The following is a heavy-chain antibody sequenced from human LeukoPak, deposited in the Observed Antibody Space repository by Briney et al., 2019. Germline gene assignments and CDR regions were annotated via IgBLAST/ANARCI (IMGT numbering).Heavy chain of an antibody. CDR1: GGSISSYY. CDR2: IYYSGST. CDR3: ARGFRGFGEAVDY. Sequence: NPSETLSLTCTVSGGSISSYYWSWIRQPPGKGLEWIGYIYYSGSTNYNPSLKSRVTISVDTSKNQFSLELSSVTAADTAVYYCARGFRGFGEAVDYWGQGTLVTVSS. V-gene: IGHV4-59*01. J-gene: IGHJ4*02. D-gene: IGHD3-10*01.